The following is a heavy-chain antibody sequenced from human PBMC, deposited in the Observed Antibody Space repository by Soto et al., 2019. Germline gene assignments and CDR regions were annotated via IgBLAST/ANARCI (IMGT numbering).Heavy chain of an antibody. CDR2: VSGSGGST. CDR1: GFTFSIYA. CDR3: AKPPDYNWNDY. Sequence: EVQLLESGGGLVQPGGSLRLSCAASGFTFSIYAMSWVRQAPGKGLEWISAVSGSGGSTYYADSVKGRFTISRDNSKDTLYLQMNTLRAEDTAVYYCAKPPDYNWNDYWGQGTLVTVSS. V-gene: IGHV3-23*01. D-gene: IGHD1-20*01. J-gene: IGHJ4*02.